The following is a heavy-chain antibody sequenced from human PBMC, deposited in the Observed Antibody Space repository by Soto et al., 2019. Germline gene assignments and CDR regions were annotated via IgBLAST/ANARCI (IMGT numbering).Heavy chain of an antibody. CDR2: IYWDDEK. J-gene: IGHJ4*02. Sequence: SGPTLVNPTQTLTLTCTFSGFSLSTSGVGVGWIRQPPGKALEWLALIYWDDEKRYSPSLKSRLTINKDTSKNQVVLTMNDKDPLDTGTYYCAHKGPEDWPLDYWGQGTLVTVSS. CDR3: AHKGPEDWPLDY. CDR1: GFSLSTSGVG. V-gene: IGHV2-5*02. D-gene: IGHD3-9*01.